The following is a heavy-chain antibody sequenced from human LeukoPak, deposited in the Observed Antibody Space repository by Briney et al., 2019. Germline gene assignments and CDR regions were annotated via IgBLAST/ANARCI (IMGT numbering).Heavy chain of an antibody. V-gene: IGHV3-49*04. J-gene: IGHJ4*02. D-gene: IGHD3-22*01. CDR3: TRGDYYDSSGYYLLFDY. Sequence: GRSLRLSCTASGSTFGDYGMSWVRRAPGEGLEWVGFILSKPYGGTTEYAASVKGRFTISRDDSESIAYLQMNSLKTEDTAVYYCTRGDYYDSSGYYLLFDYWGQGTLVTVSS. CDR2: ILSKPYGGTT. CDR1: GSTFGDYG.